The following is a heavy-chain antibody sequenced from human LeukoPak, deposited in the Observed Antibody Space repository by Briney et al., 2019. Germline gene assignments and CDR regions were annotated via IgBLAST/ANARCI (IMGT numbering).Heavy chain of an antibody. J-gene: IGHJ6*02. CDR1: GYTLTELS. CDR3: ATGSVPESTADILTGYYAYYYYGMDV. CDR2: FDPEDGET. V-gene: IGHV1-24*01. D-gene: IGHD3-9*01. Sequence: AASVTVSCKVSGYTLTELSIHWVRQAPGKGLEWMGGFDPEDGETTYAQKFQGRVTMTEDTSTDTAYMELSSLRSEDTAVYYCATGSVPESTADILTGYYAYYYYGMDVWGQGTTVTVSS.